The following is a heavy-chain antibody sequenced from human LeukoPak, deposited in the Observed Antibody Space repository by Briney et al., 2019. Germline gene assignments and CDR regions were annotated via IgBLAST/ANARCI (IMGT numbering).Heavy chain of an antibody. Sequence: SETLSLTCTVSSGSITDSCWSWFRQAPGKGLEWLGFIYPHGRTEYYPPLKSRVTFSVDTSKKQASLRLSSVTASDTAVYYCTREGYDRSGYFLDFWGQGILVTVSS. CDR3: TREGYDRSGYFLDF. J-gene: IGHJ4*02. V-gene: IGHV4-59*12. CDR1: SGSITDSC. CDR2: IYPHGRT. D-gene: IGHD3-22*01.